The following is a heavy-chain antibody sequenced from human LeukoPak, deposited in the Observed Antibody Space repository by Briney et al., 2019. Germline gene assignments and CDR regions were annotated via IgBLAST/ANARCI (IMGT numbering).Heavy chain of an antibody. V-gene: IGHV3-49*03. CDR1: GFTFGDYA. J-gene: IGHJ4*02. CDR2: IRSKAYGGTT. CDR3: TRGGDCSSTSCFDY. D-gene: IGHD2-2*01. Sequence: GGSLRLSCTASGFTFGDYAMSWFCQAPGKGLEWVGFIRSKAYGGTTEYAASVKGRFTISRDDSKSIAYLQMNSLKTEDTAVYYCTRGGDCSSTSCFDYWGQGTLVTVSS.